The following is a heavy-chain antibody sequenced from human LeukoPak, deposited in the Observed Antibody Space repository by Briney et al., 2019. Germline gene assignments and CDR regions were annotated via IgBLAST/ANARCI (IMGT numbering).Heavy chain of an antibody. J-gene: IGHJ5*02. CDR3: ARGRCSSTSCYQLGWFDP. CDR1: GYTFTSYD. D-gene: IGHD2-2*01. CDR2: MNPNSGNT. V-gene: IGHV1-8*03. Sequence: GASVKVSCKASGYTFTSYDINWVRQATGQGLEWMGWMNPNSGNTGYAQKFQGRVTITRNTSISTAYMELSSLRSEDTAVYYCARGRCSSTSCYQLGWFDPWGQGTPVTVSS.